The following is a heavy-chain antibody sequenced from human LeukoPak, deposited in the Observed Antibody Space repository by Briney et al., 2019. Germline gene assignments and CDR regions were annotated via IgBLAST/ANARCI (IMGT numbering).Heavy chain of an antibody. D-gene: IGHD6-19*01. Sequence: PTGGSLRLSCAASGFTFSSYAMSWVRQAPGKGLEWVSAISGSGGNTYYADSVKGRFTISRDNSKNTLYLQMNSLRAEDTAVYYCAKVSAVAGGYWGQGTLVTVSS. CDR3: AKVSAVAGGY. CDR2: ISGSGGNT. J-gene: IGHJ4*02. CDR1: GFTFSSYA. V-gene: IGHV3-23*01.